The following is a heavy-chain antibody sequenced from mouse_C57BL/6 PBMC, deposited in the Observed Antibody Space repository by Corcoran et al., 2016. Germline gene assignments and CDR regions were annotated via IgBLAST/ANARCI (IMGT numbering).Heavy chain of an antibody. V-gene: IGHV3-6*01. CDR3: ARGPLYTMDY. CDR1: GYSITSGYY. J-gene: IGHJ4*01. CDR2: ISYDGSN. Sequence: DVQLQESGPGLVKPSQSLSLTCSVTGYSITSGYYWNWIRQFPGNKLEWMGYISYDGSNNYNPSLKNRISLTCDTSKNQFFLKLNSVTTEDTATYYCARGPLYTMDYWGQGTSVTVSS.